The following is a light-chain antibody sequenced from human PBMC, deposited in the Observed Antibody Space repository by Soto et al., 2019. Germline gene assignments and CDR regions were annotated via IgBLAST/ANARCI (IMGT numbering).Light chain of an antibody. CDR2: LNSDGSH. V-gene: IGLV4-69*01. Sequence: QLVLTQSPSASASLGASVKLTCTLSSGHSSYAIAWHQQQPEKGPRYLMKLNSDGSHSKGDGIPDRFSGSSSGAERYLTISSLQPEDEADYYYQTWGTGNVVFGGGTKLTVL. J-gene: IGLJ2*01. CDR3: QTWGTGNVV. CDR1: SGHSSYA.